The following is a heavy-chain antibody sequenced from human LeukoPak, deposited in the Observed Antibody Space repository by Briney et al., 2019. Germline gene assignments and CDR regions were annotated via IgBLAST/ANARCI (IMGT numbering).Heavy chain of an antibody. J-gene: IGHJ6*02. CDR2: ISSSGSTI. CDR1: GLTFSDYY. D-gene: IGHD3-16*02. V-gene: IGHV3-11*01. Sequence: PGGSLRLSCAASGLTFSDYYMSWIRQAPGKGLEWVSYISSSGSTIYYADSVKGRFTISRDNAKNSLYLQMNSLRAEDTAVYYCAREAMITFGGVIVPYYYYGMDVWGQGTTVTVSS. CDR3: AREAMITFGGVIVPYYYYGMDV.